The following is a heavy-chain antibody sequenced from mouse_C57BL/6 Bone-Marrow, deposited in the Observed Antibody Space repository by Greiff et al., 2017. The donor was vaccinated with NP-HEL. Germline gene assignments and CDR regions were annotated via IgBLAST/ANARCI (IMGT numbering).Heavy chain of an antibody. D-gene: IGHD2-2*01. CDR1: GYSITSGYY. CDR3: VVGAY. J-gene: IGHJ3*01. Sequence: EVKLMESGPGLVKPSQSLSLTCSVTGYSITSGYYWNWIRQFPGNKLEWMGYISYDGSNNYNPSLKNRISITRDTSKNQFFLKLNSVTTEDTATEDCVVGAYWGQGTLVTVSA. V-gene: IGHV3-6*01. CDR2: ISYDGSN.